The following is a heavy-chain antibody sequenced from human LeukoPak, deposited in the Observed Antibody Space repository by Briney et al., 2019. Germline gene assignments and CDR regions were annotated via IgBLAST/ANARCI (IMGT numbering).Heavy chain of an antibody. D-gene: IGHD2-2*02. Sequence: GASVKVSCKASGYTFTSYGISWVRQAPGQGLEWMGWISAYNGNTNYAKKLQGRVTMTTDTSTSTAYMELRSLRSDDTAVYYCARNYCSSTSCYTRVTYYFDYWGQGTLVTVSS. CDR2: ISAYNGNT. V-gene: IGHV1-18*01. CDR1: GYTFTSYG. CDR3: ARNYCSSTSCYTRVTYYFDY. J-gene: IGHJ4*02.